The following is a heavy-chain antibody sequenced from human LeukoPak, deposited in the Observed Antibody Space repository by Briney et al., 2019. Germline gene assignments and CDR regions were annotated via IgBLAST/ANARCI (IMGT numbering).Heavy chain of an antibody. D-gene: IGHD2-8*02. Sequence: GESLKISCKSSGYGFSDYWIGWVRQLPGKGLEWMGIIYPGDSDTRYSPSFQGQVTISVDKSMNTAYLQWSSLRASDTAMYYCARRSGFPGFDYWGQGTLVTVSS. V-gene: IGHV5-51*01. CDR1: GYGFSDYW. CDR2: IYPGDSDT. J-gene: IGHJ4*02. CDR3: ARRSGFPGFDY.